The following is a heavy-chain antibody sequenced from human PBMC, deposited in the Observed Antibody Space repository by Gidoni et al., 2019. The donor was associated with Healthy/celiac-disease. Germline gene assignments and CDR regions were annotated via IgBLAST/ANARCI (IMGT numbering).Heavy chain of an antibody. CDR3: ARDRGVGATTD. J-gene: IGHJ4*02. V-gene: IGHV3-53*01. D-gene: IGHD1-26*01. Sequence: EVQLVESGGGLIQPGGSLRLSCAASGFNVRSNYMSWVRQAPGKGLEWVSVIYSGGSTYYADSGKGRFIISRDNSKNTLYLQMNSLRAEDTAVYYCARDRGVGATTDWGQGTLVTVSS. CDR2: IYSGGST. CDR1: GFNVRSNY.